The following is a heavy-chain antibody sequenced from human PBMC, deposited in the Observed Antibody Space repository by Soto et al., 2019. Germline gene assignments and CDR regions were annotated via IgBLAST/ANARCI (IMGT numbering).Heavy chain of an antibody. D-gene: IGHD2-2*01. CDR2: LSSDGSDT. CDR1: GFPFRIFP. J-gene: IGHJ6*02. Sequence: GGSLRLSCAASGFPFRIFPMHWVRQAPGKGLEWVVVLSSDGSDTSYADSVKGRFTVSRDNSKNTLYLQMNSLRIEDTAVYYCAREDGTRTDDNYYYYGMDVWGQGTTVTVSS. V-gene: IGHV3-30-3*01. CDR3: AREDGTRTDDNYYYYGMDV.